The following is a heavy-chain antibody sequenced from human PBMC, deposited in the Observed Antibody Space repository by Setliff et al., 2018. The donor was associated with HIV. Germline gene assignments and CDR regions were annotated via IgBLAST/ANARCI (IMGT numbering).Heavy chain of an antibody. CDR3: ARNFDFWSGYLDY. J-gene: IGHJ4*02. V-gene: IGHV3-74*01. CDR2: INSDGSGT. D-gene: IGHD3-3*01. CDR1: GFTFSSYW. Sequence: GGSLRLSCAASGFTFSSYWMHWVRRAPGKGLVWVSRINSDGSGTGYADSVKGRFTISRDNAKNTLYLQMNSLRAEDTSVYYCARNFDFWSGYLDYWGQGTLVTVSS.